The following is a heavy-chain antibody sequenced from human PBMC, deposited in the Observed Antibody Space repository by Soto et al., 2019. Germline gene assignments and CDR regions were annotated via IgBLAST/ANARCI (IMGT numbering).Heavy chain of an antibody. CDR1: GGSISSGGYY. J-gene: IGHJ6*03. V-gene: IGHV4-31*03. Sequence: PSETLSLTCTVSGGSISSGGYYWSWIRQHPGKGLEWIGYIYYSGSTYYNPSLKSRVTISVDTSKNQFSPKLSSVTAADTAVYYCAGAARYYYYYMDVWGKGTTVTVSS. CDR3: AGAARYYYYYMDV. CDR2: IYYSGST. D-gene: IGHD6-6*01.